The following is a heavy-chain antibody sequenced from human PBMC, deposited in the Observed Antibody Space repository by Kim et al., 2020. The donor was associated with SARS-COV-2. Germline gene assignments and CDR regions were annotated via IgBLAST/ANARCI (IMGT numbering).Heavy chain of an antibody. J-gene: IGHJ6*02. CDR3: ARDRVYSYGSYYYYGMDV. Sequence: ADSGKGRFTISRDNAKNSRYLQMNSRRAEDTAVYYCARDRVYSYGSYYYYGMDVWGQGTTVTVS. V-gene: IGHV3-11*06. D-gene: IGHD5-18*01.